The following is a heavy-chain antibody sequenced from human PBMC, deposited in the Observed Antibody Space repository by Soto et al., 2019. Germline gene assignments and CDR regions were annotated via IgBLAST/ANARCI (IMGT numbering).Heavy chain of an antibody. V-gene: IGHV3-23*01. CDR1: GFTFSSYA. D-gene: IGHD3-10*01. J-gene: IGHJ4*02. CDR3: AKDLDGVGGYFDY. Sequence: GGSLRLSCAASGFTFSSYAMSWVRQAPGKGLEWVSAISGSGGSTYYADSVKGRVTISRDNSKNTLYLQMNSLRAEDTAVYYCAKDLDGVGGYFDYWGQGTLVTVSS. CDR2: ISGSGGST.